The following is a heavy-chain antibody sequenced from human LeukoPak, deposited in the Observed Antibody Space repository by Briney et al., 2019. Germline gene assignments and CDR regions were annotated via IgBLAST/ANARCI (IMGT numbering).Heavy chain of an antibody. V-gene: IGHV3-7*01. CDR2: INQDGSAQ. CDR1: GFTSGTSW. J-gene: IGHJ4*02. CDR3: ARSAR. Sequence: GGSLRLSCAAPGFTSGTSWMSWVRQAPGKGLERVANINQDGSAQYYVDSVKGRFTISRDNAKSSLYLQMNSLRAEDTAVYYCARSARWGQGTLVTVSS.